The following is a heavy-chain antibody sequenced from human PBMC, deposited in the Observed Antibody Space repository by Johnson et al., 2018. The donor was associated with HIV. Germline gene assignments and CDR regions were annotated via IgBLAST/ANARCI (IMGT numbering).Heavy chain of an antibody. CDR1: GFSFSDYY. J-gene: IGHJ3*02. CDR3: ASGYCSSTSCYGRKLLDDAFDI. Sequence: VQLVESGGGLVQPGGSLRLSCGASGFSFSDYYMSWIRQAPGKGLEWVSYISGSGGTIYNADSVKGRFTISRDNAKNSLYLQMNSLRAEDTAVYYCASGYCSSTSCYGRKLLDDAFDIWGQGTMVTVSS. V-gene: IGHV3-11*04. CDR2: ISGSGGTI. D-gene: IGHD2-2*03.